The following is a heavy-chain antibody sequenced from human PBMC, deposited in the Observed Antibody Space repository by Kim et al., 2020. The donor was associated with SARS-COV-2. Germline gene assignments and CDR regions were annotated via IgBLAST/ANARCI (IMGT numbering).Heavy chain of an antibody. D-gene: IGHD6-19*01. J-gene: IGHJ3*02. CDR3: SGRPTAGYSRGRYYADDAFDI. V-gene: IGHV4-59*01. Sequence: SETLSLTCTVSGGSISSYYWNWIRQPPGKGLEWIGYIYYSGSTIYNPSLKSRVTISVDTYKNQFSLKLSSVIAADTAVYYCSGRPTAGYSRGRYYADDAFDICGQGTMVTVSS. CDR1: GGSISSYY. CDR2: IYYSGST.